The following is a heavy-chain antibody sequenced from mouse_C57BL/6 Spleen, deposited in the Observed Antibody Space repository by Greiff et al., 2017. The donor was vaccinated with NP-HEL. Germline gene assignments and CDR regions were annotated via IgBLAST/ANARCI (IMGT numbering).Heavy chain of an antibody. CDR2: INPSSGYT. J-gene: IGHJ4*01. CDR3: ARRIYYYGSSYTPGDAMDY. CDR1: GYTFTSYW. V-gene: IGHV1-7*01. Sequence: QVQLQQSGAELAKPGASVKLSCKASGYTFTSYWMHWVKQRPGQGLEWIGYINPSSGYTKYNQKFKDKATLTADKSSSTAYMQLSSLTYEDSAVYYCARRIYYYGSSYTPGDAMDYWGQGTSVTVSS. D-gene: IGHD1-1*01.